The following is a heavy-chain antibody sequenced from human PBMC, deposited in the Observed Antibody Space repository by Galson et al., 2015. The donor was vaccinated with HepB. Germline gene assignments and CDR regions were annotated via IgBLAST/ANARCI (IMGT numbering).Heavy chain of an antibody. V-gene: IGHV4-59*01. D-gene: IGHD1-26*01. CDR2: VYYSGST. J-gene: IGHJ4*02. CDR3: ARASGSYEDFDY. CDR1: SGSISSYY. Sequence: ETLSLTCTVSSGSISSYYWNWIRQPPGKGLEWIGYVYYSGSTNYNPSLKSRLTISVDTSKNQFSLKLSSVTAADTAVYFCARASGSYEDFDYWGRGTLVTVSS.